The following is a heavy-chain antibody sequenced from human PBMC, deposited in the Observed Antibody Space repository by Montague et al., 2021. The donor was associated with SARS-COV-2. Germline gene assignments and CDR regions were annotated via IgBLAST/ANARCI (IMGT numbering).Heavy chain of an antibody. CDR3: SRVLAPSTAPFDL. J-gene: IGHJ3*01. CDR2: INGDGTSS. D-gene: IGHD1-1*01. V-gene: IGHV3-74*01. CDR1: GFSFPTYW. Sequence: SLRLSFSASGFSFPTYWMNWVRQVPGKGLVWVAHINGDGTSSDYADFVKGRFTISRDNAKSTLFLHMDRLSVADTAIYYCSRVLAPSTAPFDLWGRGTLVTV.